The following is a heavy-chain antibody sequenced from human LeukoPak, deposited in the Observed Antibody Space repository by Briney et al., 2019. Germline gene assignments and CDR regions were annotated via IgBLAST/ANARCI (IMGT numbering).Heavy chain of an antibody. J-gene: IGHJ4*02. CDR2: ISAYNGNT. Sequence: ASVKVSCKASGYTFTSYGISWVRQAPGQGLEWMGWISAYNGNTNYAQKFQGRVTMTRNTSISTAYMELSSLRSEDTAVYYCARGRYYDYIWGSYRERGIFDYWGQGTLVTVSS. CDR1: GYTFTSYG. CDR3: ARGRYYDYIWGSYRERGIFDY. V-gene: IGHV1-18*01. D-gene: IGHD3-16*01.